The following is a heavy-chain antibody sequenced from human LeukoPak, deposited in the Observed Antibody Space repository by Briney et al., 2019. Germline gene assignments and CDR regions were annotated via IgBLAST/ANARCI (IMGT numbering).Heavy chain of an antibody. J-gene: IGHJ4*02. CDR1: GCAFTSYD. Sequence: GASVKVSCKASGCAFTSYDINWVRQATGQGLEWMGWMNPNSGDTGYAQKFQGTVTMTRNTSISTAYMELSSLRSEDTAVYYCARGYDILTGTDYWGQGTLVTVSS. CDR2: MNPNSGDT. V-gene: IGHV1-8*01. D-gene: IGHD3-9*01. CDR3: ARGYDILTGTDY.